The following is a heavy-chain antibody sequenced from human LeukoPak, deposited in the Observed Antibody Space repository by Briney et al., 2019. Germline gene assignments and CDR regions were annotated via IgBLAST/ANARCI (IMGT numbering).Heavy chain of an antibody. D-gene: IGHD3-22*01. CDR1: GGSISSGGYS. Sequence: SETLSLTCAVSGGSISSGGYSWRWIRQPPGKGLEWIGYIYHSGSTYYNPSLKSRVTISVDRSKNQFSLKLSSVTAADTAVYYCARSSPGYDSSGYPTNWFDPWGQGTLVTVSS. J-gene: IGHJ5*02. V-gene: IGHV4-30-2*01. CDR2: IYHSGST. CDR3: ARSSPGYDSSGYPTNWFDP.